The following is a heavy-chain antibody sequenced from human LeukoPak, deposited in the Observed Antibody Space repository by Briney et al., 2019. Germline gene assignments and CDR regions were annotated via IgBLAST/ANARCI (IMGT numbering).Heavy chain of an antibody. D-gene: IGHD3-9*01. V-gene: IGHV4-59*01. CDR2: IYYSGST. J-gene: IGHJ3*02. CDR3: AREGGYDILTGYYHDAFDI. Sequence: SETLSLTCTVSGGSISSYYWSWIRQPPGKGLEWIGYIYYSGSTNYNPSLKSRVTISVDTSKNQFPLKLSSVTAADTAVYYCAREGGYDILTGYYHDAFDIWGQGTMVTVSS. CDR1: GGSISSYY.